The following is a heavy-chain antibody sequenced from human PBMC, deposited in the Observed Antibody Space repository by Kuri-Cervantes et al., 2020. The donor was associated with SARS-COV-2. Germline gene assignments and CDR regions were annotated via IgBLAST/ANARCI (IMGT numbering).Heavy chain of an antibody. CDR1: GFTVSTKY. J-gene: IGHJ4*02. D-gene: IGHD3-22*01. V-gene: IGHV3-66*01. Sequence: GESLKISCAASGFTVSTKYMSWVRQAPGRGLECVSVLRDDGTTYYADSVKGRFTISRDNSKNTLYLQMNSLRAEDTAVYYCAKVGTMIVVVITTYVDYWGQGTLVTVSS. CDR3: AKVGTMIVVVITTYVDY. CDR2: LRDDGTT.